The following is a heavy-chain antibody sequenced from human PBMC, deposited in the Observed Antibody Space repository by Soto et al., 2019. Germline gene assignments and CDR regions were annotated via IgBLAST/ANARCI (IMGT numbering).Heavy chain of an antibody. Sequence: GGSLRLSCAASGLTFSSYAMSWVRQAPGKGLEWVSAISGSGGSTYYADYVKGRFTISRDNSKNTLYLQMNSLRAEDTVVYYCAKALTPDYDLWSGYSPFGYGCQGTLVTVSS. CDR3: AKALTPDYDLWSGYSPFGY. D-gene: IGHD3-3*01. J-gene: IGHJ4*02. CDR1: GLTFSSYA. V-gene: IGHV3-23*01. CDR2: ISGSGGST.